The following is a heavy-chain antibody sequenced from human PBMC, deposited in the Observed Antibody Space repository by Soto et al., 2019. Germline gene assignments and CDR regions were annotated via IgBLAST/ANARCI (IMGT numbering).Heavy chain of an antibody. CDR3: ARTWIGAFDI. J-gene: IGHJ3*02. Sequence: QVQLQESGPGLVKPSQTLSLTCAVSGGSISSGGYYWSWIRQHPGKGLEWIGYISDSGTTNHSPSLKSRISISADTSKNQFSLKLSSVTAADTAVYYCARTWIGAFDIWGQGTIVTVSS. CDR2: ISDSGTT. V-gene: IGHV4-31*11. CDR1: GGSISSGGYY. D-gene: IGHD5-12*01.